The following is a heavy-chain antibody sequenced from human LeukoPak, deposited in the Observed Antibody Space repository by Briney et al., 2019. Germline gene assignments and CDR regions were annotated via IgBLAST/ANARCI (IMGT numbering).Heavy chain of an antibody. V-gene: IGHV3-21*01. D-gene: IGHD3-10*01. CDR1: GFTFSNYG. CDR2: IRSSSSYI. J-gene: IGHJ4*02. CDR3: ARGRYGSGSYYPEESFDY. Sequence: GRSLRLSCAASGFTFSNYGMHWVRQAPGKGLEWVSSIRSSSSYIYCADSVKGRFTISRDNAKNSLYLQMNSLRAEDTAVYYCARGRYGSGSYYPEESFDYWGRGTLVTVSS.